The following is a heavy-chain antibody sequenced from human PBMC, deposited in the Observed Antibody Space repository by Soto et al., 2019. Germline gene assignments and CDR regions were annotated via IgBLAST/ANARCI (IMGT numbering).Heavy chain of an antibody. CDR1: GFTFTSYS. Sequence: EVQLLQSGGGLVQPGGSLRLSCAASGFTFTSYSMTWVRPTPGKGLEWVAAVNPGGYSTYYADSVKGRFTISRDNSNKTLYLQMNSLRAEDTAVYYCAKDLRAGSGYDFDYRDQGTLVTVSS. CDR3: AKDLRAGSGYDFDY. V-gene: IGHV3-23*01. J-gene: IGHJ4*02. D-gene: IGHD5-12*01. CDR2: VNPGGYST.